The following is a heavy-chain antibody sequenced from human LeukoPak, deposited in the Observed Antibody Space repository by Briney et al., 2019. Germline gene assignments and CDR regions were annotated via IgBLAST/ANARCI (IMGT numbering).Heavy chain of an antibody. D-gene: IGHD5-18*01. J-gene: IGHJ4*02. CDR2: INPNSGGT. CDR3: ARDFIRGSSFAYRLLES. Sequence: ASVKVSCKTSGYSFIDYYVHWVRKAPGQGLEWLGWINPNSGGTSNAQMLQGRVTLTRDTSINTAYMELRRLTSDDTAVYYCARDFIRGSSFAYRLLESWGQGTLVIVSS. CDR1: GYSFIDYY. V-gene: IGHV1-2*02.